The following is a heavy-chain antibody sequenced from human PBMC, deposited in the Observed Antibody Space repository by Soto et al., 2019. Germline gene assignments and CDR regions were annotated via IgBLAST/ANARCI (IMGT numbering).Heavy chain of an antibody. D-gene: IGHD3-10*01. CDR1: GYTLTCNS. J-gene: IGHJ6*03. V-gene: IGHV1-2*04. CDR2: INPNSGGT. CDR3: ARDRNYYGSGSYLSYYHYMDV. Sequence: VSVKLSSKSPGYTLTCNSMYSAQHSPKQGLEWMGWINPNSGGTNYAQKFQGWVTMTRDTSISTAYMELSRLRSDDTAVYYCARDRNYYGSGSYLSYYHYMDVWGKGTTVTVSS.